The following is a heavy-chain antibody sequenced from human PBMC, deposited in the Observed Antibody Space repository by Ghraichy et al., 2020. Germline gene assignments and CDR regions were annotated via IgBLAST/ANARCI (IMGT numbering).Heavy chain of an antibody. D-gene: IGHD3-10*01. CDR1: GYTFTSYG. CDR3: ARGDYYGSGSYDAFDI. J-gene: IGHJ3*02. V-gene: IGHV1-18*01. CDR2: ISAYNGNT. Sequence: VKVSCKASGYTFTSYGISWVRQAPGQGLEWMGWISAYNGNTNYAQKLQGRVTMTTDTSTSTAYMELRSLRSDDTAVYYCARGDYYGSGSYDAFDIWGQGTMVTVSS.